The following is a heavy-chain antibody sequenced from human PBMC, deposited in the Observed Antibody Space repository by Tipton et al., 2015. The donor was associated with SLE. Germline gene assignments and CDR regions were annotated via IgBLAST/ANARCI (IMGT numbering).Heavy chain of an antibody. V-gene: IGHV3-72*01. D-gene: IGHD3-22*01. CDR1: GFNFDDDA. J-gene: IGHJ6*04. CDR2: IRNKPNSYST. Sequence: SLRLSCTASGFNFDDDAIHWVRQAPGKGLEWVGRIRNKPNSYSTEYAASVKGRFTISRDNSKNTLYLQMNSLRAEDTAVYYCVRGKNYYDRSGSLMNPSLDVWGKGTTVTVSS. CDR3: VRGKNYYDRSGSLMNPSLDV.